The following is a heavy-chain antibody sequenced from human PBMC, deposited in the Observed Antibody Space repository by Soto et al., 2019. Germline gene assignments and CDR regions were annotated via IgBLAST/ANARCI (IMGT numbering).Heavy chain of an antibody. Sequence: GASVEVCCKASGYTFTSYYMQWVRQAPGQGLEWMGIINPSGGSTSYAQKFQGRVTMTRDTSTSTVYMELSSLRSEDTAVYYCARGIGGYCSGGSCYLGDNWFDPWGQGTLVTVSS. J-gene: IGHJ5*02. CDR2: INPSGGST. V-gene: IGHV1-46*01. D-gene: IGHD2-15*01. CDR3: ARGIGGYCSGGSCYLGDNWFDP. CDR1: GYTFTSYY.